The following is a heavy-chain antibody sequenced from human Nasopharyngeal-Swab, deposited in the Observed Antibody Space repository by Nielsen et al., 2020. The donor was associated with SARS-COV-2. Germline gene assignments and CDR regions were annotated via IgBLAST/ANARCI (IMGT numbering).Heavy chain of an antibody. CDR1: GFTFSGST. V-gene: IGHV3-73*01. CDR2: IRTKSNKYAT. D-gene: IGHD1-26*01. J-gene: IGHJ4*02. CDR3: AKYEYLLVGATFDY. Sequence: GESLKISCAASGFTFSGSTMHWVRQASGKGLEWVGRIRTKSNKYATTYGASVKGRFTISRDNSKNTLYLQMNSLRAEDTAVYYCAKYEYLLVGATFDYWGQGTLVTVSS.